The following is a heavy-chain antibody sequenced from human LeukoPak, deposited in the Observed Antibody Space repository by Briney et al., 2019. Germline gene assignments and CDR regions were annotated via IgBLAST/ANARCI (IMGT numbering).Heavy chain of an antibody. CDR1: GGSISSGGYS. CDR3: ARAEVEYYYDSSGYPRVLGFDY. V-gene: IGHV4-30-2*01. D-gene: IGHD3-22*01. J-gene: IGHJ4*02. CDR2: IYHSGST. Sequence: ESGPTLVKPSQTLSLTCAVSGGSISSGGYSWSWIRQPPGKGLEWIGYIYHSGSTYYNPSLKSRVTMSVDTSKNQFSLKLSSVTAADTAVYYCARAEVEYYYDSSGYPRVLGFDYWGRGTLVTVSS.